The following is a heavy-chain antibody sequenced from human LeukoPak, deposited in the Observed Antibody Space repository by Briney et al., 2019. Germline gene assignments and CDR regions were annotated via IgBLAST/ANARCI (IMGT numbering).Heavy chain of an antibody. CDR2: INSSSSTI. J-gene: IGHJ3*02. V-gene: IGHV3-48*04. D-gene: IGHD6-13*01. Sequence: GGSLRLSCAASGFTFSSYSMNWVRQAPGKGLEWVSYINSSSSTIYYADSVKGRFTISRDNAKNSLYLQMNSLRAEDTAVYYCARVSRIAAAGHNAFDIWGQGTMVTVSS. CDR3: ARVSRIAAAGHNAFDI. CDR1: GFTFSSYS.